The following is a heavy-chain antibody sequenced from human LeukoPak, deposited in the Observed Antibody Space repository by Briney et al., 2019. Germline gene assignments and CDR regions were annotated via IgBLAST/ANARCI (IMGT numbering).Heavy chain of an antibody. J-gene: IGHJ5*02. CDR1: GYTFTGYY. D-gene: IGHD3-22*01. CDR3: ARGVVLSVGQDWFDP. V-gene: IGHV1-2*04. Sequence: ASVKVSCKASGYTFTGYYMHWVRQAPGQGLEWMGWINPNSGGTNYAQKFQGWVTITRNTSISTAYMELSSLRSEDTAVYYCARGVVLSVGQDWFDPWGQGTLVTVSS. CDR2: INPNSGGT.